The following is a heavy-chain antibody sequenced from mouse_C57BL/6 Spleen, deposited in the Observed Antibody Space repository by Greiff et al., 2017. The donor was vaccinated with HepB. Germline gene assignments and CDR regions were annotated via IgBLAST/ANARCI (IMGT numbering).Heavy chain of an antibody. V-gene: IGHV3-5*01. Sequence: EVKVEESGPGLVKPSQTVFLTCTVTGISITTGNYRWSWIRQFPGNKLEWIGYIYYSGTITYNPSLTSRTTITRDTPKNQFFLEMNSLTAENTATYYCARLTPIYYDFFFDYWGQGTTLTVSS. CDR3: ARLTPIYYDFFFDY. CDR1: GISITTGNYR. D-gene: IGHD2-4*01. CDR2: IYYSGTI. J-gene: IGHJ2*01.